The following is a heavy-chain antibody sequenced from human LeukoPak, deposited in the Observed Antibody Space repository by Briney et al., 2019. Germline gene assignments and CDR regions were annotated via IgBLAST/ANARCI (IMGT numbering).Heavy chain of an antibody. Sequence: SETLSLTCAVSGGSISSFYWSWIRQPPGKGLEWIGYVFYTGDTNSNPSLKSRVTMSLDTSKNQLSLRLTSVTAADTAVYYCARHPFATPFDHWGRGTLVTVSS. CDR2: VFYTGDT. CDR1: GGSISSFY. CDR3: ARHPFATPFDH. J-gene: IGHJ4*02. D-gene: IGHD2-15*01. V-gene: IGHV4-59*08.